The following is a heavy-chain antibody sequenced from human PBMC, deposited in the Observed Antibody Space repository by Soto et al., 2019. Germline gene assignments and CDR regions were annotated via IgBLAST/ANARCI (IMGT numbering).Heavy chain of an antibody. J-gene: IGHJ4*02. CDR1: GGSISSSSYY. D-gene: IGHD4-4*01. CDR2: IYYSGST. V-gene: IGHV4-39*01. CDR3: ARLALRATAQYYFDY. Sequence: SETLSLTCTVSGGSISSSSYYWGWIRQPPGKGLEWIGSIYYSGSTYYNPSLKSRVTISVDTSKNQFSLKLSSVTAADTAVYYCARLALRATAQYYFDYWGQGTLVTVSS.